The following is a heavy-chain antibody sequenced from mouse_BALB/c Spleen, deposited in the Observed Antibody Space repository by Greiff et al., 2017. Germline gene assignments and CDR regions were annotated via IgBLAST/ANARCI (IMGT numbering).Heavy chain of an antibody. CDR3: ARLGIYYDYDEAMDY. V-gene: IGHV3-2*02. CDR2: ISYSGST. CDR1: GYSITSDYA. Sequence: EVQLVESGPGLVKPSQSLSLTCTVTGYSITSDYAWNWIRQFPGNKLEWMGYISYSGSTSYNPSLKSRISITRDTSKNQFFLQLNSVTTEDTATYYCARLGIYYDYDEAMDYWGQGTSVTVSS. J-gene: IGHJ4*01. D-gene: IGHD2-4*01.